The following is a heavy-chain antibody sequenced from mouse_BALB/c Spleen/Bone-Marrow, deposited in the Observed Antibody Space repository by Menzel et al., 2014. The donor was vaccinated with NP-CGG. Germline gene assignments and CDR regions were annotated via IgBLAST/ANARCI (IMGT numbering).Heavy chain of an antibody. CDR3: ARVSPYWYFDV. CDR2: ISHSGGSS. J-gene: IGHJ1*01. CDR1: GFTFSSYI. Sequence: EVKVEESGGGFVQPGGSLKPSCEASGFTFSSYIVPWVRRTPEKRLEWVAYISHSGGSSYYLDTVKGRFTISRDNAKNTLYLQMSSLKSEDTAMYYCARVSPYWYFDVWGAGTTVTVSS. V-gene: IGHV5-12-2*01. D-gene: IGHD6-2*01.